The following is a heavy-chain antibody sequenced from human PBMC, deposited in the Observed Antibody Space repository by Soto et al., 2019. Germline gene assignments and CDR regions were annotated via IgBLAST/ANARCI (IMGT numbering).Heavy chain of an antibody. CDR3: ERSLTQVAFDS. CDR1: GGSISRGGHY. V-gene: IGHV4-31*03. J-gene: IGHJ4*02. CDR2: IYPSGSS. D-gene: IGHD2-15*01. Sequence: SETLSLTCTVSGGSISRGGHYWNWIRQRPGKGLEWIGYIYPSGSSYYKPSLRNRVSISVDTSKNQVSLQLTSVTAADTAVYYCERSLTQVAFDSWGQGALVTVSS.